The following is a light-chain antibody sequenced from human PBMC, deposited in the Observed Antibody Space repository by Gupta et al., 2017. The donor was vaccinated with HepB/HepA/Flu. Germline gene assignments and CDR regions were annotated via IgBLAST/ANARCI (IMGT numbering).Light chain of an antibody. Sequence: QSVLTQPPSVSGAPGQRVTISCTGSNSHIGAGFDVQWYQHLPGTAPKLLVYGSKNRPSGIPDRISASKSGTSASLAITGLQAEDEAHYYCQSFDNRLSGVVFGGGTKLTVL. CDR2: GSK. CDR3: QSFDNRLSGVV. J-gene: IGLJ2*01. V-gene: IGLV1-40*01. CDR1: NSHIGAGFD.